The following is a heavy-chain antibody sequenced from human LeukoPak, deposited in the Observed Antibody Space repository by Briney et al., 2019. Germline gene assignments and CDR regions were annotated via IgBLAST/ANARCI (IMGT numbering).Heavy chain of an antibody. CDR3: ARGYSSGWYQVDY. CDR2: INHSGNT. D-gene: IGHD6-19*01. V-gene: IGHV4-34*01. J-gene: IGHJ4*02. CDR1: GGSFSDYY. Sequence: SETLPLTCAVYGGSFSDYYWSWIRQPPGKGLEWIGEINHSGNTNYNPSLKSRVTISVDTSKNQFSLKLSSVTAADTAVYYCARGYSSGWYQVDYWGQGTLVTVSS.